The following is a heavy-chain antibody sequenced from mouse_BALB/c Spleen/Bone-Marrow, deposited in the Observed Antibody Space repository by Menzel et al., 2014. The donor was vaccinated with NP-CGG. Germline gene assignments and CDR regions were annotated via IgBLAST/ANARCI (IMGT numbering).Heavy chain of an antibody. CDR1: GFNFKDTY. CDR2: IDPANGNT. Sequence: VQLKHSGAELVKPGASVKLSCTASGFNFKDTYMHWVKQRPEQGLEWIGRIDPANGNTKYDPKLQGQATITADTSSNTAYLQLSGLTSEDTAVYYCASYDYGYYFDYWGQGTTLTVSS. V-gene: IGHV14-3*02. CDR3: ASYDYGYYFDY. D-gene: IGHD2-4*01. J-gene: IGHJ2*01.